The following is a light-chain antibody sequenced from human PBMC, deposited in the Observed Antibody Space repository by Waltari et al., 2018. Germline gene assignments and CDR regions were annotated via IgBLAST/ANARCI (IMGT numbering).Light chain of an antibody. CDR2: LGS. Sequence: VLTQSPLSLPVTPGEPASMSCSSNQSLLHSTGYNYLHWYLQKPGQSPQILIYLGSNRAYGVPDRFSGSASGTDFTVKISRVEAEDVGVYYCMQALQTPVTFGQGTRLEIK. J-gene: IGKJ5*01. CDR3: MQALQTPVT. CDR1: QSLLHSTGYNY. V-gene: IGKV2-28*01.